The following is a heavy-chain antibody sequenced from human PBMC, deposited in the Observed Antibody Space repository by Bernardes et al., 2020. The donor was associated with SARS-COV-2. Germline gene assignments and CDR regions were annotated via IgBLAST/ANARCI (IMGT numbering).Heavy chain of an antibody. D-gene: IGHD2-21*02. CDR3: ARTRTTISTTGIPVDY. CDR1: GYTLTELS. V-gene: IGHV1-2*02. CDR2: INPNTGGT. J-gene: IGHJ4*02. Sequence: ASVKVSCKVSGYTLTELSMHWVRQAPGQRLEWMGWINPNTGGTNYVQKFQGRVTMTRDTSITTAYMELSWLGSDDTAIYYCARTRTTISTTGIPVDYWGQGTLVTVSS.